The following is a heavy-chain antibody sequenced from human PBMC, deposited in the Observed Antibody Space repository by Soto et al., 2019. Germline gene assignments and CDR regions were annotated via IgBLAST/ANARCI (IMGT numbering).Heavy chain of an antibody. J-gene: IGHJ3*02. V-gene: IGHV1-18*01. CDR2: VSTSIVST. Sequence: QGKLVQSGPEVKKPGASVRVSCKASGYSFSAYDITWVRQAPGQGLEWLGWVSTSIVSTMSAENLQGRLSMTTDTSTTTFYMELRGLRSDDTAVYYCARDSGAALYGEDALDIWGQGTMVIFSS. CDR1: GYSFSAYD. CDR3: ARDSGAALYGEDALDI. D-gene: IGHD3-10*01.